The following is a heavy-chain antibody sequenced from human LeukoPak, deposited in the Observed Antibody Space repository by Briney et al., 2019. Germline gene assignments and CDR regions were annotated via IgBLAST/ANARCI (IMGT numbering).Heavy chain of an antibody. Sequence: LTGGSLRLSCAASGFSFSNYWMSWVRQSPEKGLEWLANIKEDGSARYYVDSVKGRFTISRDNPKNSLYLQMGSLRADDTAMYYCARDPRDDHNSLDYWGQGTQVTVSS. V-gene: IGHV3-7*03. CDR3: ARDPRDDHNSLDY. CDR1: GFSFSNYW. D-gene: IGHD5-24*01. J-gene: IGHJ4*02. CDR2: IKEDGSAR.